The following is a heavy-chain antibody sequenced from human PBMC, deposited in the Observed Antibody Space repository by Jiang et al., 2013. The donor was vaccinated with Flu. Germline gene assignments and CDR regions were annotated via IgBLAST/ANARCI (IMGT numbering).Heavy chain of an antibody. CDR3: ASLGYGERIDY. Sequence: KPSQTLSLTCAVSGGSISSGGYSWSWIRQPPGKGLEWIGYIYHSGSTYYNPSLKSRVTISVDRSKNQFSLKLSSVTAADTAVYYCASLGYGERIDYWGQGTLVTVSS. CDR1: GGSISSGGYS. D-gene: IGHD4-17*01. CDR2: IYHSGST. V-gene: IGHV4-30-2*01. J-gene: IGHJ4*02.